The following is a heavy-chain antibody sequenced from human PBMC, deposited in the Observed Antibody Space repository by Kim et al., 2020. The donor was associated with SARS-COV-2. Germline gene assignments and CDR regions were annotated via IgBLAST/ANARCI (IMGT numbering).Heavy chain of an antibody. V-gene: IGHV3-23*01. D-gene: IGHD6-19*01. CDR1: GFTVNNFA. CDR3: AKAQRLSSGWNVFEE. Sequence: GGSLRLSCGASGFTVNNFAMSWVRQAPGKGLEWVSTDPGGGGRTFYADSVKGRFTISRDNSKNTVFLQMNSVRAEDTAVYYCAKAQRLSSGWNVFEEWGQETLVTASS. J-gene: IGHJ4*02. CDR2: DPGGGGRT.